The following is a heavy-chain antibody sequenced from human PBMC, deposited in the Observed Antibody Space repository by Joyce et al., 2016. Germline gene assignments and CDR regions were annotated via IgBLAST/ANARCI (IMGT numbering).Heavy chain of an antibody. J-gene: IGHJ5*02. CDR1: GGAFGSYT. CDR3: ARGHDWYAA. V-gene: IGHV1-69*16. Sequence: QVQLVQSGTEVKKPGSSVQVSCKASGGAFGSYTITWLRQAPGQGPEWMGGITPSLGTVNYAQKFQGRVKMSADESKNTAYMELSRLRSEDTAVYYCARGHDWYAAWGQGSLVTVSS. D-gene: IGHD3-9*01. CDR2: ITPSLGTV.